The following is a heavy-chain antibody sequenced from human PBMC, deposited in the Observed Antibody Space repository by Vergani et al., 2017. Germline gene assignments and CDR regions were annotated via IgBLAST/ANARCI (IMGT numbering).Heavy chain of an antibody. CDR1: GDSVSSNSAA. J-gene: IGHJ6*03. V-gene: IGHV6-1*01. D-gene: IGHD2-2*02. Sequence: QVQLQQSGPGLVKLSQTLSLTCAISGDSVSSNSAAWNWIRQSPSRGLEWLGRTYYRTKWYNDYAVSVKSRITINPDTSKNQFSLKLSSVTAADTAVYYCAGAFIVVVPAAIQDYYYYYMDVWGKGTTVTVSS. CDR2: TYYRTKWYN. CDR3: AGAFIVVVPAAIQDYYYYYMDV.